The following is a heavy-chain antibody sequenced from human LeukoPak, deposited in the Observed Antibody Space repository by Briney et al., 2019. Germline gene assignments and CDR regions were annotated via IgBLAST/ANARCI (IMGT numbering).Heavy chain of an antibody. V-gene: IGHV4-39*07. CDR1: GGSISSTSYY. D-gene: IGHD3-9*01. Sequence: SETLSLTCTVSGGSISSTSYYWGWIRQPPGKGLEWIGSIYYSGSTYYNPSLKSRVTISVDTSKNQFSLKLSSVTAADTAVYYCAREVVGYDILTRYYYFDYWGQGTLVTVSS. CDR3: AREVVGYDILTRYYYFDY. CDR2: IYYSGST. J-gene: IGHJ4*02.